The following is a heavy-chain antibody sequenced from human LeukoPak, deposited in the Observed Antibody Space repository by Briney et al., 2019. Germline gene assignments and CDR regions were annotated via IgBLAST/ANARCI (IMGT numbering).Heavy chain of an antibody. D-gene: IGHD2-15*01. CDR3: ARSARPRFSVVDY. Sequence: SETLSLTCAVSGGSISSSSYYWGWIRQPPGRGLEWIGSISYSGSTYYNPSLKSRVTISVDTSKNQFSLKLSSVTAADTAVYYCARSARPRFSVVDYWGQGTLVTVSS. CDR2: ISYSGST. V-gene: IGHV4-39*01. J-gene: IGHJ4*02. CDR1: GGSISSSSYY.